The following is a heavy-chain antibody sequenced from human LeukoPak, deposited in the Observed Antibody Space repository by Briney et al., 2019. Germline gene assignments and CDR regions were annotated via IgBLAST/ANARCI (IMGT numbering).Heavy chain of an antibody. CDR2: IYTSGGT. V-gene: IGHV4-4*09. CDR3: ARLTRLSPSPVLYSLDY. J-gene: IGHJ4*02. D-gene: IGHD3-16*01. Sequence: KPSETLSLTCTVPGDSISSYYWSWIRQPPGKGLEWIGYIYTSGGTNYIPSLKGRVTISIDTSKNQFSLKLSSVTAADSAVYYCARLTRLSPSPVLYSLDYWGQGTRVTVSP. CDR1: GDSISSYY.